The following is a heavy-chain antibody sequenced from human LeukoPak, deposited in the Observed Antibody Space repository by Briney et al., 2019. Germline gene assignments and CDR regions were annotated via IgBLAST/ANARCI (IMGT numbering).Heavy chain of an antibody. D-gene: IGHD2-15*01. CDR3: ARPGAARSLGAFDI. J-gene: IGHJ3*02. Sequence: GESLQISCKGSGYIFTSYWIGWGRQLPGKGLEWMGIIYPGDSDTRYSPSFQGQVTISADKSISTAYLQWSSLKASDTAMYYCARPGAARSLGAFDIWAQGTIVTVSS. CDR1: GYIFTSYW. CDR2: IYPGDSDT. V-gene: IGHV5-51*01.